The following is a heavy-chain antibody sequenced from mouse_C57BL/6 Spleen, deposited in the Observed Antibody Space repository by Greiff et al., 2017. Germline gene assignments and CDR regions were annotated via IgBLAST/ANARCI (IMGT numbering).Heavy chain of an antibody. J-gene: IGHJ2*01. D-gene: IGHD1-1*01. CDR1: GFTFSDYY. V-gene: IGHV5-16*01. CDR2: INYDGSST. CDR3: ARVDYYGSSSYFDY. Sequence: EVQLVESEGGLVQPGSSMKLSCTASGFTFSDYYMAWVRQVPEKGLEWVANINYDGSSTYYLDSLKSRFIISRDNAKNILYLQMSSLKSEDTATYYCARVDYYGSSSYFDYWGQGTTLTVSS.